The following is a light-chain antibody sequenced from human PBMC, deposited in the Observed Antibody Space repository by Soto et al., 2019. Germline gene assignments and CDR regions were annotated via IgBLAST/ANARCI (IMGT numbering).Light chain of an antibody. CDR3: QHYNSYSEA. Sequence: AIRITQTPSSLSASTGDRVTITCRASQGISSYLAWYQQKPGKAPKLLIYAASTLQSGVPSRFSGSGSGTDFTLTISCLQPDDFATYYCQHYNSYSEAFGQGTKVDIK. V-gene: IGKV1-8*01. CDR2: AAS. J-gene: IGKJ1*01. CDR1: QGISSY.